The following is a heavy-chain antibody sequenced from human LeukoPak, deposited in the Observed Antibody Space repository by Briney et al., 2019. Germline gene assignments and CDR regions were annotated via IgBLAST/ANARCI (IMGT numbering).Heavy chain of an antibody. D-gene: IGHD3-22*01. CDR2: LSGRSDSI. Sequence: GGSLKLSCAASGFTFTIYGMNWLRQAPGKGLEWVSYLSGRSDSIYYAESVKGRFTISRDNARNSLYLQMNSLRDEDTAVYYCARDFRYRDSSGYYSFDYWGQGTLVTVSS. V-gene: IGHV3-48*02. J-gene: IGHJ4*02. CDR3: ARDFRYRDSSGYYSFDY. CDR1: GFTFTIYG.